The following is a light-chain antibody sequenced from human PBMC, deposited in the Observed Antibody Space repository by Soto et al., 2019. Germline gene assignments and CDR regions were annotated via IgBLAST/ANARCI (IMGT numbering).Light chain of an antibody. J-gene: IGLJ1*01. CDR2: EVS. V-gene: IGLV2-23*02. CDR3: CSYAGASTYV. CDR1: SSDVGSYNL. Sequence: QSALPQPASVSGSPGQSITISCTGTSSDVGSYNLVSWYKQHPGKVPKLMIYEVSERPSGVSDRFSGSKSGNTASLTISGLQAEDEADYYCCSYAGASTYVFGTGTKVTVL.